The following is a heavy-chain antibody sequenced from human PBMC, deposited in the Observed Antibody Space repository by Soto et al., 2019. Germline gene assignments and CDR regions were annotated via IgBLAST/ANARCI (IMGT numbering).Heavy chain of an antibody. J-gene: IGHJ4*02. CDR2: IIPIFGTA. CDR1: GGTFSSYA. CDR3: AKGGYGGNSDNFDY. V-gene: IGHV1-69*13. Sequence: ASVKVSCKASGGTFSSYAISWVRQAPGQGLEWMGGIIPIFGTANYAQKFQGRVTITADESTSTAYMELSSLRSEDTAVYYCAKGGYGGNSDNFDYWGQGTLVTVSS. D-gene: IGHD2-21*02.